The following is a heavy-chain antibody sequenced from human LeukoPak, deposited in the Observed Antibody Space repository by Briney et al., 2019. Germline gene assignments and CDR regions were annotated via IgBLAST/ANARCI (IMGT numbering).Heavy chain of an antibody. CDR1: GYTFTNHA. V-gene: IGHV1-3*01. CDR3: AREYSSGWSFDY. CDR2: INAGNGNT. J-gene: IGHJ4*02. Sequence: ASVKVSCKASGYTFTNHAMHWVRPAPGQRLEWIGWINAGNGNTKYSQKFQDRVTVTRDTSASTAYMELSSLRSEDSAVYYCAREYSSGWSFDYWGQGTLVTVSS. D-gene: IGHD6-19*01.